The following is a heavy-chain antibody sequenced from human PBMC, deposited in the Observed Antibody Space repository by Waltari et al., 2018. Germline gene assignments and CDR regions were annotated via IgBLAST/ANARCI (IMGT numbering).Heavy chain of an antibody. J-gene: IGHJ3*02. D-gene: IGHD3-22*01. CDR2: IYHSGST. CDR3: ARRSGWDDSSGYYPIGAFDI. Sequence: QVQLQESGPGLVKPSETLSLTCAVSGYSISSGYYWGWIRQPPGKGLEWIGSIYHSGSTYSNPSLKSRVTISVDTSKNQFSRKLSSVTAADTAVYYCARRSGWDDSSGYYPIGAFDIWGQGTMVTVSS. CDR1: GYSISSGYY. V-gene: IGHV4-38-2*01.